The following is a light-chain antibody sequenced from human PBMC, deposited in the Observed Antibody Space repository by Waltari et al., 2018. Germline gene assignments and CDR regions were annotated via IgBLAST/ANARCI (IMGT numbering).Light chain of an antibody. J-gene: IGKJ4*01. Sequence: DIQMTQSPSSLSASVGDRVTITCRASQSISGYLNWYQKKPGKAPKVLIYATSSLQSGVPLRFSGSGSGTDCTLTISSLQPEDFATYYCQQSYRTPPLTFGGGTKVEIK. CDR3: QQSYRTPPLT. V-gene: IGKV1-39*01. CDR1: QSISGY. CDR2: ATS.